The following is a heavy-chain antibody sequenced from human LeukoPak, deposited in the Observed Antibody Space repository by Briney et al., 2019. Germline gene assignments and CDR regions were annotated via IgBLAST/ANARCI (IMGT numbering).Heavy chain of an antibody. CDR2: IYYSGGT. CDR1: GGSISSYY. V-gene: IGHV4-59*01. Sequence: PSETLSLTCTVSGGSISSYYWSWIRQPPGKGLEWIGYIYYSGGTNYNPSLKSRVTISVDTSKSQFSLNLTSMTAADTAVYYCARGGGSFDYWGQGTLVTVSS. J-gene: IGHJ4*02. CDR3: ARGGGSFDY. D-gene: IGHD1-26*01.